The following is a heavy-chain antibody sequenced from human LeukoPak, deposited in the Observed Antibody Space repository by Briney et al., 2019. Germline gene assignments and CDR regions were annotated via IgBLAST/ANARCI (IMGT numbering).Heavy chain of an antibody. CDR1: GGSISSYY. V-gene: IGHV4-59*01. D-gene: IGHD3-10*01. CDR2: IYYSGST. CDR3: ARYYGSGSYNYFDY. J-gene: IGHJ4*02. Sequence: PSETLSLTCTVSGGSISSYYWSWIRQPPGKGLEWIGYIYYSGSTNYNPSLKSRVTISVDTSKNQFSLKLSSVTAADTAVYYCARYYGSGSYNYFDYWAREPWSPSPQ.